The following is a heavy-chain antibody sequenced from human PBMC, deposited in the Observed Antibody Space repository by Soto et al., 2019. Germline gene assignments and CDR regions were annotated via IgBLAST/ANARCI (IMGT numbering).Heavy chain of an antibody. CDR1: GFSFSSYS. Sequence: QVQLVESGGGVVQPGRSLRLSCAASGFSFSSYSMHWVRQAPGKGLEWVAQISHDGSKEFYADSVKGRFTISRDNSKNTLYLQMNTLRPEDTAMYYCARVAYWGPGTQVTVSS. CDR2: ISHDGSKE. CDR3: ARVAY. J-gene: IGHJ4*02. V-gene: IGHV3-30-3*01.